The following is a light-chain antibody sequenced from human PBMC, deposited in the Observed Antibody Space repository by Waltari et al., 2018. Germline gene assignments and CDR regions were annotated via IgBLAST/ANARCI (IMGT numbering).Light chain of an antibody. CDR1: RDINVGDSI. J-gene: IGLJ3*02. Sequence: QPVLTPPPSSSASPGDSARLTCTLPRDINVGDSIISWYQQKPGSPPRFLLYYKSDSEKAQGSGVPSRFSGSKDASANAGILLISGLQSEDEADYYCMFWPNNVWVFGGGTKLTVL. V-gene: IGLV5-37*01. CDR3: MFWPNNVWV. CDR2: YKSDSEK.